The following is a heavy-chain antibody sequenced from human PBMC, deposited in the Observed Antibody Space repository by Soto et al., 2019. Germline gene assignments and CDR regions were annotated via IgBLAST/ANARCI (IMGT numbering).Heavy chain of an antibody. J-gene: IGHJ4*02. Sequence: GSLRLSFATSGLTFSNALMTWVRQAPGKGLEWVGRIKSKADGGTIDYAASVKGRLTISRDDSENTLFLQMNSLKTEDTAVYYCTTYLTIFGDFQGYWGQGTVVTVSS. CDR2: IKSKADGGTI. V-gene: IGHV3-15*01. D-gene: IGHD3-3*01. CDR3: TTYLTIFGDFQGY. CDR1: GLTFSNAL.